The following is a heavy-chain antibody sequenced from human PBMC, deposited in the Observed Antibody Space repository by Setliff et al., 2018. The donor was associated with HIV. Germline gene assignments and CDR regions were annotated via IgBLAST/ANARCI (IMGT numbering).Heavy chain of an antibody. Sequence: SETLSLTCTVSGGSISSGSYYWSWIRQPAGKGLEWIGHIYTSGSTNYNPSLKSRVTISVDTSKNQFSLKLSSVTAADTAVYYCARHRTGTTTWGIYYYYYYMDVWGKGTTVTVSS. CDR2: IYTSGST. CDR1: GGSISSGSYY. D-gene: IGHD1-7*01. J-gene: IGHJ6*03. CDR3: ARHRTGTTTWGIYYYYYYMDV. V-gene: IGHV4-61*09.